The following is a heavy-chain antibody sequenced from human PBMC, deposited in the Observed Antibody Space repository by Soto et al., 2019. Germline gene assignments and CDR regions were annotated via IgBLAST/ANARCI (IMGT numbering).Heavy chain of an antibody. Sequence: QVQLVQSGAEVKKPGASVKVSCKASGYTFTSYYMHWVRQAPGQGLEWMGIITPSGGSTSYAQKFKGRVTMTRDRSTSTVYMELSSLRSEDTAVYYCARVWGYSVSYYGYPDYWGQGTLVTVSS. CDR3: ARVWGYSVSYYGYPDY. J-gene: IGHJ4*02. V-gene: IGHV1-46*03. CDR2: ITPSGGST. CDR1: GYTFTSYY. D-gene: IGHD1-26*01.